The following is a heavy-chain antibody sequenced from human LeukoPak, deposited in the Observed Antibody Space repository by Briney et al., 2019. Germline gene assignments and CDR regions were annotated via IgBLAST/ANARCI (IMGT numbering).Heavy chain of an antibody. Sequence: SETLSLTCTVSGGSITSDYWSWIRQPPGKGLEWIGYIYYSGRTSYNPSLVSRVTISVDTPKNQFSLKLSSVTAANTAVYYCARPVTSSGWYRDDYWGQGTLVTVSS. CDR3: ARPVTSSGWYRDDY. J-gene: IGHJ4*02. D-gene: IGHD6-19*01. V-gene: IGHV4-59*08. CDR1: GGSITSDY. CDR2: IYYSGRT.